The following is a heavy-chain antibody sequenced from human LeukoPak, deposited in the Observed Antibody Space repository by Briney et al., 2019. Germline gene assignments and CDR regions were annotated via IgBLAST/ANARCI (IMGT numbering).Heavy chain of an antibody. J-gene: IGHJ4*02. V-gene: IGHV3-11*01. D-gene: IGHD1-26*01. CDR3: AREGPIVGATTWRVRPYLQFDY. Sequence: SGGSLRLSCAASGFTFSDYYMSWIRQAPGKGLEWVSYISSSGSTIYYADSVKGRFTISRDNAKNSLYLQMNSLRAEDTAVYYCAREGPIVGATTWRVRPYLQFDYWGQGTLVTVSS. CDR1: GFTFSDYY. CDR2: ISSSGSTI.